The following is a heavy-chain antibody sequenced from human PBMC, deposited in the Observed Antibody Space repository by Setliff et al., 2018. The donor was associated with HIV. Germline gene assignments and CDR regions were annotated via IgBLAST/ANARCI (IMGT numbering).Heavy chain of an antibody. CDR3: ARDDRCSGGSCYSY. V-gene: IGHV4-61*09. CDR2: ISTSGST. Sequence: NPSETLSLTCTVSGGSISSGDYYWSWIRQPAGKGLEWIGHISTSGSTNYNPSLKSRVTISVDTSNNQFSLNLSSVTAADTAVYYCARDDRCSGGSCYSYWGQGSLVTVSS. CDR1: GGSISSGDYY. J-gene: IGHJ4*02. D-gene: IGHD2-15*01.